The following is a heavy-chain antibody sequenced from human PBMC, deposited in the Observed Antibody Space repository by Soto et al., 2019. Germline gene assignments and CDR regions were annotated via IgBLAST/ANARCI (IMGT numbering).Heavy chain of an antibody. D-gene: IGHD2-2*02. CDR3: ARAGSQLLYFWFDP. CDR1: GGTFSSYA. V-gene: IGHV1-69*01. Sequence: QVQLVQSGAEVKKPGSSVKVSCKASGGTFSSYAISWVRQAPGQGLEWRGGIIPIFGTANYAQKVQGRVTITADESTSTACMELRRLRSEDTAVYYCARAGSQLLYFWFDPWGQGTLVTVSS. J-gene: IGHJ5*02. CDR2: IIPIFGTA.